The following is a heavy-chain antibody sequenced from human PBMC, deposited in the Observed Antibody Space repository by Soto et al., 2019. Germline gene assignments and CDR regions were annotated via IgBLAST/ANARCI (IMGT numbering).Heavy chain of an antibody. Sequence: GGSLRLSCAASGFTVSSNYMSWVRQAPGKGLEWVSVIYSGGSTYYADSVKGRFTISRDNSKNTLYLQMNSLRAEDTAVYYCARETMVRGVILGIADVWGKGTTVTVSS. V-gene: IGHV3-66*01. CDR2: IYSGGST. J-gene: IGHJ6*04. CDR1: GFTVSSNY. CDR3: ARETMVRGVILGIADV. D-gene: IGHD3-10*01.